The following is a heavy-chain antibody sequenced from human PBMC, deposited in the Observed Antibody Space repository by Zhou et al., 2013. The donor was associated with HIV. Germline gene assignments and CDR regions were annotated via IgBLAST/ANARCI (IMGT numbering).Heavy chain of an antibody. Sequence: QVQLVQSGAEVKKPGSSVKVSCKASGGTFSSYAISWVRQAPGQGLEWMGRIIPILGIANYAQKFQGRVTITADKSTSTAYMELSSLRSEDTAVYYCARDHYLYSGSGERGYCMDVWGKGTAVTVSS. CDR3: ARDHYLYSGSGERGYCMDV. CDR2: IIPILGIA. V-gene: IGHV1-69*04. J-gene: IGHJ6*03. CDR1: GGTFSSYA. D-gene: IGHD3-10*01.